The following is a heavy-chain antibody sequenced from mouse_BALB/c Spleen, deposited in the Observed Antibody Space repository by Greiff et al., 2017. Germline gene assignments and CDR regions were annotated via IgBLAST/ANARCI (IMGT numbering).Heavy chain of an antibody. CDR1: GYTFTSYW. Sequence: VQLQQPGAELVKPGASVKLSCKASGYTFTSYWMHWVKQRPGQGLEWIGEINPSNGRTNYNEKFKSKATLTVDKSSSTAYMQLSSLTSEDSAVYYCARGSRGFAYWGQGTLVTVSA. V-gene: IGHV1S81*02. J-gene: IGHJ3*01. CDR3: ARGSRGFAY. CDR2: INPSNGRT.